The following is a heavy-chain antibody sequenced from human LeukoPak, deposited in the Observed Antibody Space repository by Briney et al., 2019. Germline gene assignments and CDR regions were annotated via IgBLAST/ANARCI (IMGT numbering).Heavy chain of an antibody. J-gene: IGHJ3*02. CDR1: GGTISGYY. CDR2: IFYSGST. V-gene: IGHV4-59*08. CDR3: RRNDFGI. Sequence: SETLSLTCTGSGGTISGYYWSWIRQPPGKGLEWIGYIFYSGSTNYNPSLKSRVTISVDTSKNQFSLKLTSVTAADTAVYCARRNDFGIWGQGTMVTVSS.